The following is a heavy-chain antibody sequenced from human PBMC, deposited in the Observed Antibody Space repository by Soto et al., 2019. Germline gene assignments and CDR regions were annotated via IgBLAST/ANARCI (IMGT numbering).Heavy chain of an antibody. V-gene: IGHV4-31*03. CDR2: ISYSGSA. J-gene: IGHJ4*02. CDR1: GGSFSSGGYY. Sequence: SETLSLTCSVSGGSFSSGGYYWSWIRQHPKKSLEWVGYISYSGSASYNQSLKSRIYISVDTSKNQFLLELNPVPAADTAVYYCARPPRGNYGYLSSFDYWGQGTLVTVSS. D-gene: IGHD3-10*01. CDR3: ARPPRGNYGYLSSFDY.